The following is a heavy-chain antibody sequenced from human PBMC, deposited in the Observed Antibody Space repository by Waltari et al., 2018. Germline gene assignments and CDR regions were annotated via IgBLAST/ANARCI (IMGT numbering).Heavy chain of an antibody. J-gene: IGHJ4*02. Sequence: QVQLVESGGGVVQPGRSLRLSCAASGFTFSTYGMHWVRQAPGKGLGWVAVLWYDGSNKYYADSVKGRFTISRDNSKNTLFLQMNSLRAEDTAVYYCARGCGGGSCYHDYWGQGTLVTVSS. V-gene: IGHV3-33*01. D-gene: IGHD2-15*01. CDR3: ARGCGGGSCYHDY. CDR2: LWYDGSNK. CDR1: GFTFSTYG.